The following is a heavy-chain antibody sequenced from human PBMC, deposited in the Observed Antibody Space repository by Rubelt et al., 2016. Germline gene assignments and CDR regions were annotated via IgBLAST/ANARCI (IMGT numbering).Heavy chain of an antibody. CDR3: ARDQMDSSGRENWFDP. CDR2: IHYSGST. CDR1: GGSISSYY. J-gene: IGHJ5*02. D-gene: IGHD6-19*01. V-gene: IGHV4-59*12. Sequence: QVQLQESGPGLVKPSETLSLTCTVSGGSISSYYWSWIRQPPGKGLEWIGYIHYSGSTNYNPSLKSRVTISVDKSQNQFSLKLSSVTAADTAVYYCARDQMDSSGRENWFDPWGQGTLVTVSS.